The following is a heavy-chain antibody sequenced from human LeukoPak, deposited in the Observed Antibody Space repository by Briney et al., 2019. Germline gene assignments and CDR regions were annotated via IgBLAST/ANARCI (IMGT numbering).Heavy chain of an antibody. D-gene: IGHD6-13*01. CDR2: INYSGTT. J-gene: IGHJ6*03. CDR1: GGSISSSTYY. CDR3: ARDAPAADRTHYYYYMDV. Sequence: SPSETLSLTCSVSGGSISSSTYYWGWIRQPPGKGLEWIATINYSGTTHYNPSLKSRVTISVDTSKNQFSLKLSSVTAADTAVYYCARDAPAADRTHYYYYMDVWGKGTTVTVSS. V-gene: IGHV4-39*07.